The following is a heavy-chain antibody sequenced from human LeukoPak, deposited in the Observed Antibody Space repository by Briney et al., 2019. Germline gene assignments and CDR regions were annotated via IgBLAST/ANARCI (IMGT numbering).Heavy chain of an antibody. CDR3: ARDQGYCSSTSCSRVFDP. J-gene: IGHJ5*02. CDR1: GFTFSSYA. CDR2: ISSSGSTI. Sequence: GGSLILSCAASGFTFSSYAMSWVRQAPGKGLEWVSYISSSGSTIYYADSVKGRFTISRDNAKNSLYLQMNSLRAEDTAVYYCARDQGYCSSTSCSRVFDPWGQGTLVTVSS. D-gene: IGHD2-2*01. V-gene: IGHV3-48*03.